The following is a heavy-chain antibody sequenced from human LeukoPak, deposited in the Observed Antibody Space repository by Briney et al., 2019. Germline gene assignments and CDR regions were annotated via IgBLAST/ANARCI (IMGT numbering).Heavy chain of an antibody. CDR1: GFTFSSYA. D-gene: IGHD5-12*01. CDR3: AKNPRGYSGYEGSNFDY. CDR2: ISGSGGT. V-gene: IGHV3-23*01. Sequence: GGSLRLSCAASGFTFSSYAVSWVRQAPGRGLEWVSAISGSGGTYYIPSVKGRFIVSRDNSRNTLYLQLNSLRAEDTAVYYCAKNPRGYSGYEGSNFDYWGQGTLVTVSS. J-gene: IGHJ4*02.